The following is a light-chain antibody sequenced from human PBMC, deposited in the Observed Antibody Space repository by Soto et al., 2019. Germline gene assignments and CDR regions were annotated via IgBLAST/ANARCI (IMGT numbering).Light chain of an antibody. CDR1: QSVNTF. V-gene: IGKV3-11*01. J-gene: IGKJ4*01. Sequence: EIVLTQSPATLSLSPGERATLSCRASQSVNTFLAWYQQKPGQAPRLLISDASNRATGIPARFSGSGSGTDLTLTISSLEPEDFAVYYCQQRFNWPGLTFGGGTKVDI. CDR2: DAS. CDR3: QQRFNWPGLT.